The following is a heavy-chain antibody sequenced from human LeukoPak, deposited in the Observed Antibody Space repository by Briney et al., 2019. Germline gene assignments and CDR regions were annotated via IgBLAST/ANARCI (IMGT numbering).Heavy chain of an antibody. CDR3: ARASGVVGVTKLDY. Sequence: SETLSLTCTVSGGSISSYDWSWIRQPPGKGLEWIGYIYYSGSSNYNPSLKSRVTISVDTSKNQFSLKLSSVTAADTAVYYCARASGVVGVTKLDYWGQGTLVTVSS. D-gene: IGHD1-26*01. CDR1: GGSISSYD. V-gene: IGHV4-59*01. J-gene: IGHJ4*02. CDR2: IYYSGSS.